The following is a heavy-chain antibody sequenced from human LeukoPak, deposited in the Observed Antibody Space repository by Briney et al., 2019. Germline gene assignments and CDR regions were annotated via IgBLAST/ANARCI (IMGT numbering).Heavy chain of an antibody. CDR1: GFIFRTYP. CDR2: ITGTSGKT. CDR3: AKAGAYSNGYHEYPNYVDY. J-gene: IGHJ4*02. V-gene: IGHV3-23*01. Sequence: PGGSLRLSCAASGFIFRTYPMSWVRQAPGKGLEWVSAITGTSGKTYYGDSVKGRFTISRDNSKNTLSLQMNSLRPEDTAVYYCAKAGAYSNGYHEYPNYVDYWGQGTLVTVSS. D-gene: IGHD3-22*01.